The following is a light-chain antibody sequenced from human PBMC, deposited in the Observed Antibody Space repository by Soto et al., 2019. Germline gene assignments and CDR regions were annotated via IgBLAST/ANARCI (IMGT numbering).Light chain of an antibody. J-gene: IGKJ1*01. V-gene: IGKV3-20*01. CDR2: GVS. CDR3: QQSGSSPQT. CDR1: QSLSSSY. Sequence: EILLTQSPGTLSLSPGERATLSCRASQSLSSSYLAWYQQKPGQSPRLLIYGVSSRATGISDRFSGSGSGTDFTLTISRLEPEDFAVYYCQQSGSSPQTFGQGTKVEIK.